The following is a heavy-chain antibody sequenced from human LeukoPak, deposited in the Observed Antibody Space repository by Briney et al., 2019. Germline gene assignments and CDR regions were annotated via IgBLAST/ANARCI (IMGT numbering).Heavy chain of an antibody. CDR2: ITSSGGTT. Sequence: GGSLRLSCAASGFTFSTYAMSWVRQAPGKGLEWVSTITSSGGTTFYADSVKGRFTISRDNSKNTLYLQINSLGVEDTAVYYCAKRGEYYVDYWGQGTLVTVSS. CDR1: GFTFSTYA. V-gene: IGHV3-23*01. J-gene: IGHJ4*02. CDR3: AKRGEYYVDY. D-gene: IGHD2-21*01.